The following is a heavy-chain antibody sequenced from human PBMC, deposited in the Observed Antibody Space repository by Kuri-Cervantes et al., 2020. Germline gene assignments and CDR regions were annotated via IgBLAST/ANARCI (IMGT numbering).Heavy chain of an antibody. V-gene: IGHV4-4*02. CDR3: ARALTSPRYYLDY. Sequence: GSLRLSCAVSGGSISSSNWWSWVRQPPGKGLEWIGEIYHSGSTNYNPSLKSRVTISVDKSKNQFSLKLSSVTAADTAVYYCARALTSPRYYLDYWGQGTLVTVSS. J-gene: IGHJ4*02. D-gene: IGHD2-2*01. CDR2: IYHSGST. CDR1: GGSISSSNW.